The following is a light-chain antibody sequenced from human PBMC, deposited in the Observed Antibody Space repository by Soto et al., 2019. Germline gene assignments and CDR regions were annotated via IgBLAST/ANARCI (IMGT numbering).Light chain of an antibody. CDR3: MQGTHWPWT. J-gene: IGKJ1*01. CDR2: EVS. CDR1: QSLIHSDGSTY. Sequence: DVVMTQSPLSLPVTLGQPASISCRSSQSLIHSDGSTYLSWFQQRPGRSPRRLIYEVSDRDSGVPDRLSGSGSGTDFTLKISRVEAEDVGVYYCMQGTHWPWTFGQGTEVEIK. V-gene: IGKV2-30*02.